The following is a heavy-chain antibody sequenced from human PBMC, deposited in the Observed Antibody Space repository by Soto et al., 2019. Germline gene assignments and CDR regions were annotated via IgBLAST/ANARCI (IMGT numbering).Heavy chain of an antibody. CDR3: ARVRRDGYNDYYYYGMDV. CDR2: IIPIFGTA. CDR1: GGTFIIYA. D-gene: IGHD5-12*01. J-gene: IGHJ6*02. V-gene: IGHV1-69*13. Sequence: ASVKVSGKASGGTFIIYAISWVRQAPGQGLEWMGGIIPIFGTANYAQKFQGRVTITADESTSTAYMELSSLRSEDTAVYYCARVRRDGYNDYYYYGMDVWGQGTTVTVSS.